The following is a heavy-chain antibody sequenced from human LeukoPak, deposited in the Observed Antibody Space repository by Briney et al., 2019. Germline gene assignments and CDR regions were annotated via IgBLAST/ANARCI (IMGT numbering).Heavy chain of an antibody. J-gene: IGHJ4*02. CDR3: AKDSSGPEYYFDY. Sequence: GGSLRLSCAASGFTFSSYAMSWVRQAPGKGLEWVSAISGSGGSTCYADSVKGRFTISRDNSKNTLYLQMNSLRAEDTAVYYCAKDSSGPEYYFDYWGQGTLVTVSS. D-gene: IGHD6-19*01. CDR1: GFTFSSYA. V-gene: IGHV3-23*01. CDR2: ISGSGGST.